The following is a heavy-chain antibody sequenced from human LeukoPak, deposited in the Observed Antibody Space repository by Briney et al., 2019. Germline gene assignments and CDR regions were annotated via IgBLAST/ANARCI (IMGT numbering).Heavy chain of an antibody. CDR1: GYRFTNHG. J-gene: IGHJ5*02. CDR3: ARDWGDFWTTPLNWFDP. D-gene: IGHD3-3*01. V-gene: IGHV1-18*01. Sequence: ASVKVSCKASGYRFTNHGITWVRLVPGQGLEWMGWIGAHNGNTNYAQKFQGRLTMTMDTSTSTAHMELRSPRSDDTAVYYCARDWGDFWTTPLNWFDPWGQGTLVTVSS. CDR2: IGAHNGNT.